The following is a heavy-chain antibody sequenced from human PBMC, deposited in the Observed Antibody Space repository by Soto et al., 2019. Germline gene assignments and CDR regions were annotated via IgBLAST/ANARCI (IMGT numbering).Heavy chain of an antibody. D-gene: IGHD2-21*02. J-gene: IGHJ5*02. V-gene: IGHV3-74*01. Sequence: EVQLVESGGGLVQPGGSLRLSCAASGFTFSSYWMHWVRQAPGKGLVWVSRINSDGSGTTYADSVKGRFTISRDTAKNTLYLQMNSLRVEDTAVYYCARGAYCAGDCSFPWGQGTLVTVSS. CDR1: GFTFSSYW. CDR3: ARGAYCAGDCSFP. CDR2: INSDGSGT.